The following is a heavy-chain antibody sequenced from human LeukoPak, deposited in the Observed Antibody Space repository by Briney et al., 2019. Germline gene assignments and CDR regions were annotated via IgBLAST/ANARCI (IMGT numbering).Heavy chain of an antibody. CDR3: ARYVFDLRAFDI. Sequence: SETLSLTCTVSGGSISSYYWSWIRQPPGKGLEWIGYIYYSGSTNYNPSLKSRVTVSVDTSKNQFSLKLSSVTAADTAVYYCARYVFDLRAFDIWGQGTMVTVSS. V-gene: IGHV4-59*01. J-gene: IGHJ3*02. CDR1: GGSISSYY. CDR2: IYYSGST. D-gene: IGHD3-16*01.